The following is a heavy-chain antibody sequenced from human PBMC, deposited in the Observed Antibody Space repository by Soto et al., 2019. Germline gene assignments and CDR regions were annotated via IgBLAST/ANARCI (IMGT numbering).Heavy chain of an antibody. V-gene: IGHV3-23*01. D-gene: IGHD1-26*01. CDR1: GFTFSSYA. Sequence: GGSLRLSCVASGFTFSSYAMSWVRQAPGKGLDWVSGISGSGGSTYHADSVKGRFTISRDNSKNTLYLQMNSLRAEDTAVYYCAKDISGKNWFDPWGQGTLVTVSS. J-gene: IGHJ5*02. CDR3: AKDISGKNWFDP. CDR2: ISGSGGST.